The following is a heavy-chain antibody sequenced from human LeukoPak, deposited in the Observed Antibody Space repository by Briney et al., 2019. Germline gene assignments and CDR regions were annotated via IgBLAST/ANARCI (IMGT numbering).Heavy chain of an antibody. CDR3: ARTAYYDSSGRDY. V-gene: IGHV4-34*01. D-gene: IGHD3-22*01. J-gene: IGHJ4*02. CDR2: INHSGST. CDR1: GGSFSGYY. Sequence: SETQSLTCAVYGGSFSGYYWSWIRQPPGKGLEWIGEINHSGSTNYNPSLKSRVTISVDTSKNQFSLKLSSVTAADTAVYYCARTAYYDSSGRDYWGQGTLVTVSS.